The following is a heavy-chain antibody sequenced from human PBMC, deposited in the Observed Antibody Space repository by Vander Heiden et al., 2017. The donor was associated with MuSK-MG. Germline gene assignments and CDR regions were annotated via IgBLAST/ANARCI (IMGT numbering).Heavy chain of an antibody. CDR2: IRYDGSNK. CDR3: AKGSDGNQWLQSELAFDI. CDR1: GFTFSSYG. J-gene: IGHJ3*02. Sequence: QVQLVESGGGVVQPGGSLRLSCAASGFTFSSYGMHWVRQAPGKGLEWVAFIRYDGSNKYYADSVKGRFTISRDNSKNTLYLQMNSLRAEDTAVYYCAKGSDGNQWLQSELAFDIWGQGTMVTVSS. V-gene: IGHV3-30*02. D-gene: IGHD5-12*01.